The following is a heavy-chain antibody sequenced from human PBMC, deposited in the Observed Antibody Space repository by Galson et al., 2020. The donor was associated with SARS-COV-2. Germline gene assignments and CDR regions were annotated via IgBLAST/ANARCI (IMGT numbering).Heavy chain of an antibody. Sequence: GESLKISCAASGFTFSSYGMNWVRQAPGKGLEWVAVISYDGSNKYYADSVKSRFTISRDNSKNTLYLQMNSLRAEDTAVYYCAKRESGYGGCVDAFDIWGQGTMVTVSS. CDR2: ISYDGSNK. CDR3: AKRESGYGGCVDAFDI. V-gene: IGHV3-30*18. CDR1: GFTFSSYG. J-gene: IGHJ3*02. D-gene: IGHD5-12*01.